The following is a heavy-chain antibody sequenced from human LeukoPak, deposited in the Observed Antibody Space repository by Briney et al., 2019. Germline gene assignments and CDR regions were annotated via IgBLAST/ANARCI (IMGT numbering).Heavy chain of an antibody. J-gene: IGHJ4*02. D-gene: IGHD2-2*01. CDR1: GGSISSYY. Sequence: PSETLSLTCTVSGGSISSYYWSWIRQPPGKGLEWIGYIYYSGSTNYNPSLKSRVTISVDTSKNQFSLKLSSVTAADTAVYYRARALAPGERYCSSTSCGYYFDYWGQGTLVTVSS. CDR2: IYYSGST. CDR3: ARALAPGERYCSSTSCGYYFDY. V-gene: IGHV4-59*01.